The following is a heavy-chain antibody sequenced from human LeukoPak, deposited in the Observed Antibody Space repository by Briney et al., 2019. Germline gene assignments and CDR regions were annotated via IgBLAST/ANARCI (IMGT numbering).Heavy chain of an antibody. CDR3: ARGSYSSSWYEEYYYYYYMDV. J-gene: IGHJ6*03. V-gene: IGHV4-59*01. CDR1: GGSINNYY. D-gene: IGHD6-13*01. CDR2: IYYTGST. Sequence: PSETLSLTCTVSGGSINNYYWSWIRQPPGKTLEWIGYIYYTGSTNYNPSLKSRVTISLDTSKNQFSLRLTSVTAADTAVYYCARGSYSSSWYEEYYYYYYMDVWGKGTTVTISS.